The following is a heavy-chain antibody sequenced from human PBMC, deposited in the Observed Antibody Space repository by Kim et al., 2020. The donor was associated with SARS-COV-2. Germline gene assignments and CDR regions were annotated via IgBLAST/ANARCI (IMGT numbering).Heavy chain of an antibody. CDR1: GFTFSSYG. CDR3: AKDGAKAYYGSGSYYNSPTDNYYYYGMDV. CDR2: ISYDGSNK. J-gene: IGHJ6*02. Sequence: GGSLRLSCAASGFTFSSYGMHWVRQAPGKGLEWVAVISYDGSNKYYADSVKGRFTISRDNSKNTLYLQMNSLRAEDTAVYYCAKDGAKAYYGSGSYYNSPTDNYYYYGMDVWGQGTTVTVSS. D-gene: IGHD3-10*01. V-gene: IGHV3-30*18.